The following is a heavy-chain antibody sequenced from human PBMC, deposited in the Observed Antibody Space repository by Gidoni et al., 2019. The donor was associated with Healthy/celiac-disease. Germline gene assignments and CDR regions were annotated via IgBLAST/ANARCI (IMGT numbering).Heavy chain of an antibody. Sequence: QVQLQESAPGLVKPSETLSLTCTVSGGSISSYYWSWIRQPPGKGLEWIGYIYYSGSTNYNPSLKSRVTISVDTSKNQFSLKLSSVTAADTAVYYCARHGYDILTGDLSAFDIWGQGTMVTVSS. CDR3: ARHGYDILTGDLSAFDI. D-gene: IGHD3-9*01. CDR1: GGSISSYY. CDR2: IYYSGST. J-gene: IGHJ3*02. V-gene: IGHV4-59*08.